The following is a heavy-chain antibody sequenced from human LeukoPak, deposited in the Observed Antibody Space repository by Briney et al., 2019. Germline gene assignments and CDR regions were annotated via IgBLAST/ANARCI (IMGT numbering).Heavy chain of an antibody. V-gene: IGHV4-34*01. Sequence: KSSETLSLTCAVYGGSFSGYYCSWIRQPPGKGLEWIGEINHSGSTNYNPSLKSRVTISVDTSKNQFSLKLSSVTAADTAVYYCARFLIASWYYYYGMDVWGQGTTVTVSS. CDR3: ARFLIASWYYYYGMDV. J-gene: IGHJ6*02. D-gene: IGHD2/OR15-2a*01. CDR2: INHSGST. CDR1: GGSFSGYY.